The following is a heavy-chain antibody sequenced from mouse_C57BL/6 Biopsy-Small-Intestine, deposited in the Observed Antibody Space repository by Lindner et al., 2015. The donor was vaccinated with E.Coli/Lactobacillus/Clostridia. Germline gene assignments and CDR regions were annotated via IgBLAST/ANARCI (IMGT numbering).Heavy chain of an antibody. V-gene: IGHV1-81*01. J-gene: IGHJ1*03. D-gene: IGHD1-1*01. Sequence: VQLQESGVELASRGASVKLSCKASGYIFTTYGISWVKQRTGQGLEWIGEIYPRSGNTYYNEKFKGKATLTADKSSSTAYLELRSLTSEDSAVYFCARTDYYGSSYRYFDVWGTGTTVTVSS. CDR3: ARTDYYGSSYRYFDV. CDR1: GYIFTTYG. CDR2: IYPRSGNT.